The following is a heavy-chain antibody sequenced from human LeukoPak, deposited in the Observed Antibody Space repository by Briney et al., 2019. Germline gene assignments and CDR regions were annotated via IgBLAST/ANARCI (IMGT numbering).Heavy chain of an antibody. CDR1: GGSISSYY. Sequence: PSETLSLTCTVSGGSISSYYWSWIRQPPGKGLEWIGYIYYSGSTNYNPSLESRVIISVDTSKNQFSLKLTSVTAADTAVYYCARDAPPSSFDIWGQGTMVTVSS. CDR2: IYYSGST. V-gene: IGHV4-59*01. J-gene: IGHJ3*02. CDR3: ARDAPPSSFDI.